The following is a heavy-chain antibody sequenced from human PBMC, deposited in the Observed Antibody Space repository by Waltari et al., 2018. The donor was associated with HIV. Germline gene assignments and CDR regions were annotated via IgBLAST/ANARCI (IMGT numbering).Heavy chain of an antibody. CDR2: IWYDGENK. D-gene: IGHD3-22*01. CDR3: ARGGYYYDISGYYHY. V-gene: IGHV3-33*01. J-gene: IGHJ4*02. Sequence: QVQLVYSGGGVVQPGRSLRLSCAASGFTFSNFAMHWVRQAPGKGLEWVAVIWYDGENKYYADSVKGRFTISRDNSKNTLYLQMNSLRVEDTAVYYCARGGYYYDISGYYHYWGQGTLVTVSS. CDR1: GFTFSNFA.